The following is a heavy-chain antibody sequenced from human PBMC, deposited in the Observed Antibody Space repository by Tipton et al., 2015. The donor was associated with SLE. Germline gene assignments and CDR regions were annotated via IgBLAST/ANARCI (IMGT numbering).Heavy chain of an antibody. D-gene: IGHD3-16*01. CDR1: GDSIRSYY. V-gene: IGHV4-59*13. CDR2: IYYSGTP. J-gene: IGHJ2*01. CDR3: ARGDGVGGGQVPYWYLDL. Sequence: PGLVKPSETLSLTCTVSGDSIRSYYWSWIRQPPGKGLEWIGYIYYSGTPNYNSGTPKYKYNPSLESRVTISLDTSKNQLSLIVTSVTAADAAVYFCARGDGVGGGQVPYWYLDLWGRGTLATVSS.